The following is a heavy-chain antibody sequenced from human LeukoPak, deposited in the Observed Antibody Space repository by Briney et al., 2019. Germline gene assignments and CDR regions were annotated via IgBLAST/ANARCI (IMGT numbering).Heavy chain of an antibody. Sequence: SSETLSLTCAVYGGSFSGYYWSWIRQPPGKGLEWIGEINHSGSTNYNPSLKSRVNISVDTSKNQFSLKLSSVTAADTAVYYCARGGDYTTFDYWGQGTLVTVSS. D-gene: IGHD4-17*01. CDR2: INHSGST. J-gene: IGHJ4*02. CDR3: ARGGDYTTFDY. V-gene: IGHV4-34*01. CDR1: GGSFSGYY.